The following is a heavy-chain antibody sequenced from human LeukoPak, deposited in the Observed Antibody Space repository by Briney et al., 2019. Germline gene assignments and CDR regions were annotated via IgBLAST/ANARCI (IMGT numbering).Heavy chain of an antibody. CDR3: ARVVGATYWFDP. D-gene: IGHD1-26*01. V-gene: IGHV1-2*02. CDR2: INPNSGGT. CDR1: GYTFTGYY. Sequence: GASVKASCKASGYTFTGYYMHWVRQAPGQGLEWMGWINPNSGGTNYAQKFQGRVTMTRDTSISTAYMELSRLRSDDTAVYYCARVVGATYWFDPWGQGALVTVSS. J-gene: IGHJ5*02.